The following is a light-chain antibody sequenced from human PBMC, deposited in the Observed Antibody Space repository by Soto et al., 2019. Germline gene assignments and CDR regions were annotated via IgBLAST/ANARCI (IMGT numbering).Light chain of an antibody. Sequence: EIVLTQSPGTLSLSPGERATLSCRASQSVSSSYLAWYQQKPGQAPRLLIYGASSRATGIPDWFSGSGSGTDFTLTISRLEPEDFAVYYCQQYGNSPWTFGQGTKVEIK. V-gene: IGKV3-20*01. CDR2: GAS. CDR1: QSVSSSY. J-gene: IGKJ1*01. CDR3: QQYGNSPWT.